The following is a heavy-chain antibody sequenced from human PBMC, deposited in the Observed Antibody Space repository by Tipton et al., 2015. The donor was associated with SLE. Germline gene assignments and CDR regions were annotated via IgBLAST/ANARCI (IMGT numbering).Heavy chain of an antibody. Sequence: SLRLSCEASGFSFRSSIMHWARLAPGKGLEWVASISYDGNYKYHADSVTGRFTISRDNSKNTLYLQMNSLRAEDTAVYYCARTMTGAYFDYWGQGTLATVSS. D-gene: IGHD3-9*01. CDR3: ARTMTGAYFDY. CDR2: ISYDGNYK. J-gene: IGHJ4*02. CDR1: GFSFRSSI. V-gene: IGHV3-30*04.